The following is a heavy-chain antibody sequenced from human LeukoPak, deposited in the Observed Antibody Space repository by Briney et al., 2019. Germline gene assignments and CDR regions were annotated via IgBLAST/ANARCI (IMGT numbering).Heavy chain of an antibody. CDR3: AKGYHDSGGSWTPSDY. CDR2: ISSRSAYT. CDR1: GFTFSSYS. Sequence: GGSLRLSCAASGFTFSSYSMNWVRQAPGKGLEWVSCISSRSAYTYYADSVKGRFTSSRDNAKNSLYLQMNSLRAEDTAVYYCAKGYHDSGGSWTPSDYWGQGTLVTVSS. D-gene: IGHD3-22*01. V-gene: IGHV3-21*01. J-gene: IGHJ4*02.